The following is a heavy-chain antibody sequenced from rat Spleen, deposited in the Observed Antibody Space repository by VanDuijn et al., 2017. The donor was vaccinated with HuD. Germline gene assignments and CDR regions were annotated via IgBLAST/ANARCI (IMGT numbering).Heavy chain of an antibody. J-gene: IGHJ2*01. D-gene: IGHD1-12*02. V-gene: IGHV5-25*01. CDR3: ARHGYDGSYYYWDY. CDR2: ISTGGANT. CDR1: GFIFSNYY. Sequence: EVQLVESDGGSVQPGRSLKLSCAASGFIFSNYYMVWVRQAPTKGLEWVASISTGGANTHYRDSVKGRFTISRDHAKSTLYLQMDSLRSEDTATYYCARHGYDGSYYYWDYWGQGVMVTVSS.